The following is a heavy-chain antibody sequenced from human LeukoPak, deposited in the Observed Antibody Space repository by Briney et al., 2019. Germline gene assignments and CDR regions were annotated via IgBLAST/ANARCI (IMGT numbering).Heavy chain of an antibody. CDR2: IYYSGST. Sequence: PSETLSLTCTVSGGSISSSSYYWGWLRQPPGKGLEWIGSIYYSGSTYYNPSLKSRVTISVDTSKNQFSLKLSSVTAADTAVYFCARCGYDSSGYPTVYYMDVWGKGTTVTVSS. V-gene: IGHV4-39*07. D-gene: IGHD3-22*01. CDR1: GGSISSSSYY. J-gene: IGHJ6*03. CDR3: ARCGYDSSGYPTVYYMDV.